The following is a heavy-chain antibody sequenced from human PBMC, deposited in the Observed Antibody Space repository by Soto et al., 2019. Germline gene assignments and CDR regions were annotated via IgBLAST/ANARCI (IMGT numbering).Heavy chain of an antibody. J-gene: IGHJ5*02. D-gene: IGHD3-16*02. Sequence: ASVKVSCKASGYTFTGYYMHWVRQAPGQGLEWMGWINPNSGGTNYAQKFQGWVTMTRDTSISTAYMELSRLRSDDTAVYYCARVGSYPINWFDPWGQGTLVTVSS. CDR3: ARVGSYPINWFDP. CDR2: INPNSGGT. CDR1: GYTFTGYY. V-gene: IGHV1-2*04.